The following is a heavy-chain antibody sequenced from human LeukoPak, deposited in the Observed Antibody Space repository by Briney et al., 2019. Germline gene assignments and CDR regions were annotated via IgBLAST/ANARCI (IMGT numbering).Heavy chain of an antibody. CDR3: ARHSLTGTTYGASFDY. D-gene: IGHD1-7*01. CDR2: IYPGDSDT. J-gene: IGHJ4*02. V-gene: IGHV5-51*01. Sequence: GESLKISCKGSGHSFTSYWIGWVRQMPGKGLEWMGIIYPGDSDTRYSPSFQGQVTISADKSISTAYLQWSSLKASDTAMYYCARHSLTGTTYGASFDYWGQGTLVTVSS. CDR1: GHSFTSYW.